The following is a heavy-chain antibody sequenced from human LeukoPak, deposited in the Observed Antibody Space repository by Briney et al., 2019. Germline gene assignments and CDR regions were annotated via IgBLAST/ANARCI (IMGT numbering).Heavy chain of an antibody. V-gene: IGHV3-9*01. CDR1: GFTFDDYA. CDR2: ISWNSGSI. D-gene: IGHD1-1*01. Sequence: GGSLRLSCAASGFTFDDYAMHWVRQAPGKGLEWVSGISWNSGSIGYADSVKGRFTISRDNAKNPLYLQMNSLRAEDTAVYYCARDGGRKDDYWGQGTLVTVSS. CDR3: ARDGGRKDDY. J-gene: IGHJ4*02.